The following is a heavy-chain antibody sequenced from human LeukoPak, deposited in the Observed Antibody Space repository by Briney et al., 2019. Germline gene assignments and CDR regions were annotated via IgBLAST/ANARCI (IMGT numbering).Heavy chain of an antibody. CDR3: ARDRGDY. CDR2: IRNKVDRYAT. CDR1: GFTFSGSA. J-gene: IGHJ4*02. Sequence: AGGSLRLSCAASGFTFSGSAMHWVRQAPGKGLEWVGRIRNKVDRYATVYAASVKGRFTISRDDSKNTAYLQMNSLKTEDTAVYYCARDRGDYWGQGTLVTVSS. V-gene: IGHV3-73*01.